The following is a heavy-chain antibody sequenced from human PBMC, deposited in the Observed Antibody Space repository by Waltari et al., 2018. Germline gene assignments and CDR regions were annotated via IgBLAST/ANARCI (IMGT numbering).Heavy chain of an antibody. V-gene: IGHV3-53*01. D-gene: IGHD1-20*01. Sequence: EVQLVESGGGLIQPGGSLRLSCAASGFTVSSNYMSWVRQAPGKGLEWVSVMVGGGSTYYADSGKGRFTISGDNSKDTQDLQRNSLRAEDTAVYYCASVTGYYYYYGMDVWGQGTTVTVS. J-gene: IGHJ6*02. CDR2: MVGGGST. CDR1: GFTVSSNY. CDR3: ASVTGYYYYYGMDV.